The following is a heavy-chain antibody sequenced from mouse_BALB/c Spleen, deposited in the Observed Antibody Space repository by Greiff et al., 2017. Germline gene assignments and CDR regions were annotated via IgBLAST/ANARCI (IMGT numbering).Heavy chain of an antibody. D-gene: IGHD4-1*01. V-gene: IGHV14-3*02. Sequence: EVQLQQSGAELVKPGASVKLSCTASGFNIKDNYMHWVKQRPEQGLEWIGRIDPANGNTKYDPKFQGKATITADTSSNTAYLQLSSLTSEDTAVYYYARLNWDGIDYWGQGTTVTVSS. J-gene: IGHJ2*01. CDR3: ARLNWDGIDY. CDR2: IDPANGNT. CDR1: GFNIKDNY.